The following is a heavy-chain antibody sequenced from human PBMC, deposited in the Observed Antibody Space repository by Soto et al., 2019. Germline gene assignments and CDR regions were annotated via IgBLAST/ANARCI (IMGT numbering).Heavy chain of an antibody. D-gene: IGHD2-2*01. CDR3: VRKYPGTRPFDY. J-gene: IGHJ4*01. CDR2: IGTDGDT. CDR1: GFTFNSYA. V-gene: IGHV3-23*01. Sequence: GWSLRLSCAASGFTFNSYAMNWVRQAPGKGLAWVSAIGTDGDTYYANSVKGRFTISRDNSRTTLYLQMNSLRVEDTALYYCVRKYPGTRPFDYWGQGXLVTVYS.